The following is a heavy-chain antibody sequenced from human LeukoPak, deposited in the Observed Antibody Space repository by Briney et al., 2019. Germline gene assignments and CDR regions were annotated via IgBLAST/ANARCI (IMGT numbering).Heavy chain of an antibody. J-gene: IGHJ4*02. CDR1: GYTFTGYY. Sequence: GASVKVSFTASGYTFTGYYMHWVRQAPGQGLEWMGRINPNNGGTNYAQKFQGRVTMTGDTSISTAYMELSSLRSDDTAVYYCTRESGSYHGNDYWGQGTLVAVSS. CDR2: INPNNGGT. CDR3: TRESGSYHGNDY. V-gene: IGHV1-2*06. D-gene: IGHD1-26*01.